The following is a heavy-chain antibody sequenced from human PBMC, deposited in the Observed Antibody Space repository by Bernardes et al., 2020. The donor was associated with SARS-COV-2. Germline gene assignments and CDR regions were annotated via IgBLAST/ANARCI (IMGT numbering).Heavy chain of an antibody. J-gene: IGHJ6*02. V-gene: IGHV4-39*07. CDR3: ARVDYGDYEGGMDV. Sequence: SETLSLTCTVSGGSISSGGYYWSWMRQPPGKGLEWIGEIHHSGSPNYNPSLKSRVTISVDTSKNQFFLNLRSVTAADTALYYCARVDYGDYEGGMDVWGQGTTVTVSS. D-gene: IGHD4-17*01. CDR1: GGSISSGGYY. CDR2: IHHSGSP.